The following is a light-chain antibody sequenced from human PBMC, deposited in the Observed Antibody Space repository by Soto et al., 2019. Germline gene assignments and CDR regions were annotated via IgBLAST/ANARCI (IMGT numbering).Light chain of an antibody. CDR2: GAS. V-gene: IGKV3-20*01. CDR3: QQYDISPLT. CDR1: QSVSSSF. J-gene: IGKJ4*01. Sequence: EIVLTQSPGTLSLSPGERATLSCRASQSVSSSFLAWYQQKPGQAPRLRIYGASSRATGIPDRFSGSGSGTDFTLTISRLEPEDFAVYYCQQYDISPLTFGGGTKVEIK.